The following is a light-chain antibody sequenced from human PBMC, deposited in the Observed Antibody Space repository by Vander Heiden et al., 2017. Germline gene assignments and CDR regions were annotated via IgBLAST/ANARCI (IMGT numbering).Light chain of an antibody. CDR2: AAS. CDR3: QQLHKYPLRS. CDR1: QVFRNS. V-gene: IGKV1-9*01. J-gene: IGKJ4*01. Sequence: IQLTQSPSFLSASVADRVTLTCRVSQVFRNSLGWYQQRRGRALKLLIYAASTLQSWVPSRFSGSGSGTEFTLTISILQPEDVGTYYCQQLHKYPLRSFGAGTKVELK.